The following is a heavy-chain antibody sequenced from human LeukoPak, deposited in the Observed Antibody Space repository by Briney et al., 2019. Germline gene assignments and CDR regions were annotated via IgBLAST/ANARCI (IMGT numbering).Heavy chain of an antibody. V-gene: IGHV3-7*01. D-gene: IGHD3-10*01. CDR1: GLTFSNYW. J-gene: IGHJ6*02. CDR3: ARNGGSRGSNYYYGLDV. Sequence: GGSLRLSCAASGLTFSNYWMSWVRQAPGKGLEWVANMKQDGSEKYYVDSVKGRFTISRDNAKNSLYLQMNSLRAEDTAVYYCARNGGSRGSNYYYGLDVWGQGITVTVSS. CDR2: MKQDGSEK.